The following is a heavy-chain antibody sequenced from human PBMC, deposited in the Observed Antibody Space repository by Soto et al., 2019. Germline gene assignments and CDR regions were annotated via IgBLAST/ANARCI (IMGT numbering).Heavy chain of an antibody. Sequence: QVQLQQWGAGLLKPSETLSLTCAVYGGSFSGFYWSWIRQPPGKGLEWIGEINHSGSTTYNPSLKSRVTTSVATSKDQFSLKLTSVFVADASVYYCATGSPTAVTTFDYWGQGTLVTVSS. CDR1: GGSFSGFY. V-gene: IGHV4-34*01. CDR3: ATGSPTAVTTFDY. CDR2: INHSGST. J-gene: IGHJ4*02. D-gene: IGHD4-4*01.